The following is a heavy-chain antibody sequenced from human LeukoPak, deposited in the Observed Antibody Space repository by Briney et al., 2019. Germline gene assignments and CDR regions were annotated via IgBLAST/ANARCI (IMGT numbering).Heavy chain of an antibody. Sequence: SQSLSLTCAISGDSVSSNSAAWNWIRQSPSRGLEWLGRTYYRSKWYNDYVVSVNSRITITPDTSKNQFSLQLNSVTPEDTAVYYCTREPIPAAGSYFDYWGQGTLVTVSS. V-gene: IGHV6-1*01. CDR3: TREPIPAAGSYFDY. D-gene: IGHD6-13*01. CDR1: GDSVSSNSAA. J-gene: IGHJ4*02. CDR2: TYYRSKWYN.